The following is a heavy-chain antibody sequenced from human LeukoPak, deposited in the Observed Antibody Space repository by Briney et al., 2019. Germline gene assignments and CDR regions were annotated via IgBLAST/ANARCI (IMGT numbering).Heavy chain of an antibody. Sequence: SQTLSFTCTAPGGSISSGSNYWSWIRQPAGKGLEWIGRMYTSGSTNYNPSLKSRVTISVDTSKNQFSLKLSSVTAADTAVYYCARGYSSSSAVGYYYYYMDVWGKGTTVTVSS. CDR1: GGSISSGSNY. D-gene: IGHD6-6*01. CDR2: MYTSGST. V-gene: IGHV4-61*02. CDR3: ARGYSSSSAVGYYYYYMDV. J-gene: IGHJ6*03.